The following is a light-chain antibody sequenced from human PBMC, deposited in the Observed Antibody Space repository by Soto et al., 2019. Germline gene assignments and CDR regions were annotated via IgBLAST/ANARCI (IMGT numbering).Light chain of an antibody. CDR3: QQGSNWPPIT. V-gene: IGKV3-11*01. CDR2: DAS. J-gene: IGKJ5*01. Sequence: EIVLTPSPATLSLSPWERAPLSCMASQSVSTYLAWYQQKPGQAPRLLIYDASNRATGIPARFSGSGSGTDFTLTISSLEPEDFAVYYCQQGSNWPPITVGQGTRLEIK. CDR1: QSVSTY.